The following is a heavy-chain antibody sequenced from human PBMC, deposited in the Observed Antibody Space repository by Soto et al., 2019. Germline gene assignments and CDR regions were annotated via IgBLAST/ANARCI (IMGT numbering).Heavy chain of an antibody. J-gene: IGHJ6*02. V-gene: IGHV4-30-4*08. Sequence: QVQLQQSGPGLVKPSQTLSLTCTVSGGSISYEYYHWTWIRQSPGKGLEWIGYIHYSGSIIYNPSFKSRVTISVDTSKNQFSLQLSSVTAADTAVDFGAREDDGGDRDYYGLDVWGQGTTVTVSS. D-gene: IGHD2-21*02. CDR1: GGSISYEYYH. CDR2: IHYSGSI. CDR3: AREDDGGDRDYYGLDV.